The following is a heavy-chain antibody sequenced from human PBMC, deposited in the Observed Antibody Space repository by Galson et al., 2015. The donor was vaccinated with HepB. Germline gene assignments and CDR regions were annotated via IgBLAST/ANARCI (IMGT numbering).Heavy chain of an antibody. D-gene: IGHD4-11*01. CDR2: MNPNSGNT. V-gene: IGHV1-8*01. CDR1: GYTFTSYD. CDR3: ATPTVTTTYSRYYYGMDV. Sequence: SVKVSCKASGYTFTSYDINWVRQATGQGLEWMGWMNPNSGNTGYAQKFQGRVTMTRNTSISTAYMELSSLRSEDTAVYYCATPTVTTTYSRYYYGMDVWGQGTTVTVSS. J-gene: IGHJ6*02.